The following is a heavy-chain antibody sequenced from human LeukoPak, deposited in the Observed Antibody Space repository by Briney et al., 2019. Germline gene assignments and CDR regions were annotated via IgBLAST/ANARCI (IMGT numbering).Heavy chain of an antibody. CDR1: GFTFSSYW. D-gene: IGHD3-22*01. CDR3: AREEYDSSGTNNGLGY. V-gene: IGHV3-74*01. Sequence: PGGSLRLSCAASGFTFSSYWMHWVRQAPGKGLVWVSRINSDGSSTSYADSVKGRFTISRDNAKNTLYLQMNSLRAEDTAVYYCAREEYDSSGTNNGLGYWGQGTLVTVSS. J-gene: IGHJ4*02. CDR2: INSDGSST.